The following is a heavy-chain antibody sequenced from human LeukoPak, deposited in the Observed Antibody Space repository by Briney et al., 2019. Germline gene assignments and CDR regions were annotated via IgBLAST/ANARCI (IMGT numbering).Heavy chain of an antibody. Sequence: SETLSLTCAVSGXSISSSNWWSWVRQPPGKGLAWIGEIHHSGITNYNPSLKSRVTISVDKPKNQLSLNLSSVTAADTAVYYCARDLLTTIVRGVFNIWGQGTVVTVSS. V-gene: IGHV4-4*02. CDR2: IHHSGIT. D-gene: IGHD3-22*01. CDR1: GXSISSSNW. CDR3: ARDLLTTIVRGVFNI. J-gene: IGHJ3*02.